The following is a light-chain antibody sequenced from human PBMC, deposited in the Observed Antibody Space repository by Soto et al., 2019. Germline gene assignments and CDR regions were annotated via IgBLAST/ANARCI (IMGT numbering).Light chain of an antibody. CDR1: SSDVGSYNL. V-gene: IGLV2-23*01. CDR2: EGS. J-gene: IGLJ1*01. CDR3: CSYAGSSTYV. Sequence: QSALTQPASVSGSPGQSITISCTGTSSDVGSYNLVSWYQQHPGKAPKLMIYEGSKRPSGVSNRFSGSKSGSTASLTISGLQSEDEADYYCCSYAGSSTYVFVTGTQLTVL.